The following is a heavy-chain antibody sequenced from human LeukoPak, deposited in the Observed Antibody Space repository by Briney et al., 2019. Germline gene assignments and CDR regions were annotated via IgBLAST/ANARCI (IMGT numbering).Heavy chain of an antibody. V-gene: IGHV3-66*01. CDR2: IYSGGST. Sequence: GGSLRLSCAASGFTVSSNYMSWVRQAPGKGLEWVSIIYSGGSTYYADSVKGRFTISRDNSKNTLYLQMNSLRAEDTAVYYCVRFTIEMAFDYWGQGTLVTVSS. D-gene: IGHD5-24*01. CDR3: VRFTIEMAFDY. CDR1: GFTVSSNY. J-gene: IGHJ4*02.